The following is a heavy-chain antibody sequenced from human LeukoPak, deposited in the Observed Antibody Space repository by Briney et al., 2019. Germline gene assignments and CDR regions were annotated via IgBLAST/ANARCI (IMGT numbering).Heavy chain of an antibody. CDR2: IRSRANNYAT. D-gene: IGHD6-19*01. Sequence: GGSLRLSCAASGFLFSGSALHWVRQASGKGLEWVGRIRSRANNYATAYAASLEGRFTISRDDSKNSAYLQMNSLKTEDTAVYHCAAEMEQWPEGYALDIWGQGTMITVSS. CDR1: GFLFSGSA. J-gene: IGHJ3*02. V-gene: IGHV3-73*01. CDR3: AAEMEQWPEGYALDI.